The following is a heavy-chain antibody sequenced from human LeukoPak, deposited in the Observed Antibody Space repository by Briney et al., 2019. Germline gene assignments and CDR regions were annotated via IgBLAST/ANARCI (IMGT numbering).Heavy chain of an antibody. CDR2: ISYDGSNR. D-gene: IGHD2-15*01. Sequence: GGSLRLSCAASGFTFSSYAMHWVRQAPGKGLEWVAVISYDGSNRYYADSVKGRFTISRDNSKNTLYLQMNSLRAEDTAVYYCARDSPRYCSGGSCYPGYYFDYWGQGTLVTVSS. J-gene: IGHJ4*02. CDR3: ARDSPRYCSGGSCYPGYYFDY. CDR1: GFTFSSYA. V-gene: IGHV3-30-3*01.